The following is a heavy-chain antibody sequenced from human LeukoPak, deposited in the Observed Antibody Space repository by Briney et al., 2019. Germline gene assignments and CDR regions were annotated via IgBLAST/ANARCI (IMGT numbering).Heavy chain of an antibody. J-gene: IGHJ6*04. CDR1: GFTFSSYE. D-gene: IGHD3-10*02. CDR3: AELGITMIGGV. CDR2: ISSSGSTI. V-gene: IGHV3-48*03. Sequence: PGRSLRLSCAASGFTFSSYEMDWVRQAPGKGLEWVSYISSSGSTIHYADSVKGRFTISRDNAKNSLYLQMNSLRAEDTAVYYCAELGITMIGGVWGKGTTVTISS.